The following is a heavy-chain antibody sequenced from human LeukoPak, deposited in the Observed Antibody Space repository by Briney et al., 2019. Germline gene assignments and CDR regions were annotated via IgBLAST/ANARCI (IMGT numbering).Heavy chain of an antibody. CDR3: ARDRQQQLALVDY. V-gene: IGHV3-33*01. CDR1: GFTFSSYS. Sequence: GGSPRLSCAASGFTFSSYSMHWVRQAPGKGLEWVAVIWYDGSNKYYADSVKGRFTISRDNSKNTLYLQMNSLRAEDTAVYYCARDRQQQLALVDYWGQGTLVTVSS. D-gene: IGHD6-13*01. CDR2: IWYDGSNK. J-gene: IGHJ4*02.